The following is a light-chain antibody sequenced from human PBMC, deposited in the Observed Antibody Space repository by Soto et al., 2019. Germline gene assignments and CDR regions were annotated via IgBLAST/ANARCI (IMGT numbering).Light chain of an antibody. V-gene: IGLV2-8*01. CDR2: EVT. CDR1: SSDVGGYNY. CDR3: ISYAGSNNFVV. J-gene: IGLJ2*01. Sequence: QSALTQPPSASGSPGQSVTISCTGTSSDVGGYNYVSWFRQHPGKAPKLMIYEVTKRPSGVPDRFSGSKSGNTASLTVSGLQADDEADYYCISYAGSNNFVVFGGGTKVTVL.